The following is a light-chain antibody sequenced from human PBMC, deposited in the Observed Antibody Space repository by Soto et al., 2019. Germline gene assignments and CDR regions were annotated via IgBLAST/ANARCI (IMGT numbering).Light chain of an antibody. CDR3: CSYADSDTYV. Sequence: VLTQPASVSGSPGQSITISCTGTSSDVGSYNLVSWYQHHPGKAPKLMIYEGSKRPSGVSDRFSGSKSGNTASLTISGLQAEDEADYYCCSYADSDTYVFGTGTKV. J-gene: IGLJ1*01. CDR2: EGS. CDR1: SSDVGSYNL. V-gene: IGLV2-23*01.